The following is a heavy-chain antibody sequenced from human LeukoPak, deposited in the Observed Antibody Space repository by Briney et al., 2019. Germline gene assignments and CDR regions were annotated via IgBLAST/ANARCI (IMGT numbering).Heavy chain of an antibody. CDR1: GYTFTSYG. CDR3: TRGAYYYDSTVFDP. J-gene: IGHJ5*02. V-gene: IGHV1-18*01. Sequence: ASAKVSCKASGYTFTSYGITWVRQAPGQGLEWMGWISAYNGKTNYAQNLQGRVTMTTDTSTSTAYMELRSLRSDDTAVYYCTRGAYYYDSTVFDPWGQGTLVTVSS. D-gene: IGHD3-22*01. CDR2: ISAYNGKT.